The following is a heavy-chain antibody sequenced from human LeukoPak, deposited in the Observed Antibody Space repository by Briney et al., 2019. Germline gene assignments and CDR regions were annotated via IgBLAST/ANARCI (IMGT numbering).Heavy chain of an antibody. CDR1: GGSISSGGYS. CDR2: IYHSGST. CDR3: AREIAAAGTFDY. D-gene: IGHD6-13*01. V-gene: IGHV4-30-2*01. J-gene: IGHJ4*02. Sequence: SQTLSLTCAVSGGSISSGGYSWSWIRQPPGKGLEWIGYIYHSGSTYYNPSLKSRVTISVDRSKDQFSLKLSSVTAADTAVYYCAREIAAAGTFDYWGQGTLVTVSS.